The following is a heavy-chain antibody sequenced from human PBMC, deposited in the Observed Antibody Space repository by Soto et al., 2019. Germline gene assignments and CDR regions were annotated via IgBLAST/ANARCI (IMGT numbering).Heavy chain of an antibody. CDR3: TKGYYGSGSSYFDY. V-gene: IGHV3-9*01. D-gene: IGHD3-10*01. J-gene: IGHJ4*02. Sequence: EVQWVESGGGLVQPGGSLRLSCAASGSTVAESAMHWVRQAPGKGLEWVSGISWNSRSIDYADSVKGRFTISRDNAKNSLFLQMNSLRPEDTALYYCTKGYYGSGSSYFDYWSRGALVTVSS. CDR2: ISWNSRSI. CDR1: GSTVAESA.